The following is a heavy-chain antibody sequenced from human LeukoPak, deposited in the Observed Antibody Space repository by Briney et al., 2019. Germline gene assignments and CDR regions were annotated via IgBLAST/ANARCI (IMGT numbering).Heavy chain of an antibody. CDR2: IWYDGSNK. CDR3: ARDAIYFDQFYGMDV. V-gene: IGHV3-33*01. Sequence: GGSLRLSCAASGFTFSSYGMHWVRQAPGKGLEWVAVIWYDGSNKYYADSVKGRFTISRDNSKNTLYLQMNSLRAEDTAVYYCARDAIYFDQFYGMDVWGQGTTVTVSS. J-gene: IGHJ6*02. CDR1: GFTFSSYG. D-gene: IGHD3-9*01.